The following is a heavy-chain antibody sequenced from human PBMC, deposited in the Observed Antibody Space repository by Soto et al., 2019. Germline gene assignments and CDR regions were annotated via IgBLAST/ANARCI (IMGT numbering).Heavy chain of an antibody. CDR1: GFTFSSYG. CDR3: AKDYRRGSGYYYGMDV. CDR2: ISYDGSNK. J-gene: IGHJ6*02. D-gene: IGHD3-10*01. V-gene: IGHV3-30*18. Sequence: QVQLVESGGGVVQPGRSLRLSCAASGFTFSSYGMHWVRQAPGKGLEWVAVISYDGSNKYCADSVKGRFTISRDNSKNTLYLQMNSLRAEDTAVYYCAKDYRRGSGYYYGMDVWGQGTTVTVSS.